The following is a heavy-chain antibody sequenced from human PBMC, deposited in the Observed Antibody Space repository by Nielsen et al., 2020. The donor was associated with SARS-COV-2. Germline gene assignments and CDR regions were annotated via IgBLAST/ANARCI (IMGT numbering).Heavy chain of an antibody. Sequence: GESLKISCAASGFTFSSYSMNWVRQAPGKGLEWVSSISSSSSYIYYADSVKGRFTISRDNAKSSLYLQMNSLRAEDTAVYYCARDHGDHTYYYYGMDVWGQGTTVTVSS. J-gene: IGHJ6*02. CDR2: ISSSSSYI. CDR1: GFTFSSYS. CDR3: ARDHGDHTYYYYGMDV. V-gene: IGHV3-21*01. D-gene: IGHD4-17*01.